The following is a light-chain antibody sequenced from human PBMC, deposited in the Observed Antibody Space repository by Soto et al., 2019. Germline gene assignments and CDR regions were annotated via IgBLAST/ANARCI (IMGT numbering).Light chain of an antibody. CDR1: QSVRNY. J-gene: IGKJ4*01. V-gene: IGKV3-11*01. CDR3: QHRAIEVS. CDR2: DTF. Sequence: EIVLTQSPVTLSLSPGERATLSCRASQSVRNYLAWYQQKPGQVPRLLIYDTFNRATGIPPRFSGSGSGTVLTLTISSLESDHFAVYSCQHRAIEVSFGGGTRVEIK.